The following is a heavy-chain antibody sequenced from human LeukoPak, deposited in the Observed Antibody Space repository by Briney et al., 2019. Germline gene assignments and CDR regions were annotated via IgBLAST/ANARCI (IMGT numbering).Heavy chain of an antibody. V-gene: IGHV1-18*01. J-gene: IGHJ5*02. CDR3: AREYSSGWPVDNWFDP. CDR1: GYTFTSYG. Sequence: ASVKVSCKASGYTFTSYGISWVRQAPGQGLEWMGWISAYNGNTNYAQKFQGRVTMTRDTSTSTVYMELSSLRSEDTAVYYCAREYSSGWPVDNWFDPWGQGTLVTVSS. D-gene: IGHD6-19*01. CDR2: ISAYNGNT.